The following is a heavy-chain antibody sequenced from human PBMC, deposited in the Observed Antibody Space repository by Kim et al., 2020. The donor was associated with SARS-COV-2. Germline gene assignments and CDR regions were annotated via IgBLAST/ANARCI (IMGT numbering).Heavy chain of an antibody. J-gene: IGHJ4*02. V-gene: IGHV4-28*01. D-gene: IGHD6-13*01. CDR1: GYSISSSNW. Sequence: SETLSLTCAVSGYSISSSNWWGWIQQPPGKGLEWIGYIYYSGSTYYNPSLKSRVTMSVDTSKNQFSLKLSSVTAVDTAVYYCVLSSWYYLDYWGQGTLVTVSS. CDR3: VLSSWYYLDY. CDR2: IYYSGST.